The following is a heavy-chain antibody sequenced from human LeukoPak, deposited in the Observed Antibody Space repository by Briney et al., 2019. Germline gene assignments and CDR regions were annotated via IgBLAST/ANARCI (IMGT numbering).Heavy chain of an antibody. Sequence: GGSLRLSCAASGFTFSSYAMHWVRQAPGKGLEWVAVISYDGSNKYYADSVKGRFTISRDNSKNTLYLQMSSLRAEDTAVYYCARVAYYYDSSGLDAFDIWGQGTMVTVSS. D-gene: IGHD3-22*01. J-gene: IGHJ3*02. CDR3: ARVAYYYDSSGLDAFDI. CDR2: ISYDGSNK. V-gene: IGHV3-30*04. CDR1: GFTFSSYA.